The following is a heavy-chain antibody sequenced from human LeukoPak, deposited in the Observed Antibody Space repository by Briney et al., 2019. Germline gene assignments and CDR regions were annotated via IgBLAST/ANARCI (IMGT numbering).Heavy chain of an antibody. D-gene: IGHD2-15*01. Sequence: PGGSLRLSCAASGSTFSSYWMSWVRQAPGKGLEWVANIKQDGSEKYYVDSVKGRFTISRDNAKNSLYLQMNSLRAEDTAVYYCARATRSGGGSFSGYWGQGTLVTVSS. CDR1: GSTFSSYW. V-gene: IGHV3-7*01. CDR2: IKQDGSEK. CDR3: ARATRSGGGSFSGY. J-gene: IGHJ4*02.